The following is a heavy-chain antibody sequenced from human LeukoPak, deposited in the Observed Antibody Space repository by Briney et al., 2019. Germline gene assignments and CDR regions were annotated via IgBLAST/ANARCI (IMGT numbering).Heavy chain of an antibody. Sequence: GESLKISCKGSGYSFTSYWIGWVRQMPGKGLEWMGIIYPGDSDTRYRPSFQGQVTISADKSISTAYLQWSSLKASDTAMYYCASLPIWQQLVQEKAFDIRGQGTMVTVSS. V-gene: IGHV5-51*01. D-gene: IGHD6-13*01. CDR2: IYPGDSDT. CDR3: ASLPIWQQLVQEKAFDI. CDR1: GYSFTSYW. J-gene: IGHJ3*02.